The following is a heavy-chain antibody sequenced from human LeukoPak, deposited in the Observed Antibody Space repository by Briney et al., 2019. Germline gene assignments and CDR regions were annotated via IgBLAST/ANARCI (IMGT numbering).Heavy chain of an antibody. CDR2: IKQDGSEK. V-gene: IGHV3-7*01. D-gene: IGHD6-19*01. CDR3: ARGYSSGWYYRGAFDI. J-gene: IGHJ3*02. Sequence: GVSLRLSCAASGFTFSSYWMSWVRQAPGKGLEWVANIKQDGSEKYYVDSVKGRFTISRDNAKNSLYLQMNSLRAEDTAVYYCARGYSSGWYYRGAFDIWGQGTMVTVSS. CDR1: GFTFSSYW.